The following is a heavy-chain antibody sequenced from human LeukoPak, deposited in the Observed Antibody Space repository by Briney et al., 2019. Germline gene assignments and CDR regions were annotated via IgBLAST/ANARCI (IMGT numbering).Heavy chain of an antibody. CDR3: ARESLWSGYFSDSIDV. V-gene: IGHV1-18*01. CDR2: ISAYNGNT. CDR1: GYTFTSYG. J-gene: IGHJ6*02. Sequence: GASVTVSYKASGYTFTSYGISGVRQAPGQGVEGMGWISAYNGNTNYAQKLQARFTMTTDTSTSTAYMKLRSLISDNPTVYYCARESLWSGYFSDSIDVWGQGTTVTVSS. D-gene: IGHD3-3*01.